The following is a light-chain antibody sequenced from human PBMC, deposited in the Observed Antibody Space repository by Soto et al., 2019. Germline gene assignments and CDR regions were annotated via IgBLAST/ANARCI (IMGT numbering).Light chain of an antibody. V-gene: IGKV1-39*01. CDR1: HTVATY. Sequence: DIQMTQSPSSLSASVGDRVTITCRASHTVATYLNWYRQKPGKAPQLLIWDASNLETGVPSRFSGSGSGTDFTLTISSLQPEDFATYYCQQGYVYPLTFGGGTTGDIK. CDR2: DAS. CDR3: QQGYVYPLT. J-gene: IGKJ4*01.